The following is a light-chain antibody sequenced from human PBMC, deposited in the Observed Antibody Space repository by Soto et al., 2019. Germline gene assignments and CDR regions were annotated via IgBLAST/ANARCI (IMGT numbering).Light chain of an antibody. V-gene: IGKV1-33*01. CDR2: DAS. Sequence: DIQMTQSPSSLSASVGDRVTITCQASQDISNYLNWYQQKPGKAPKLLIYDASNLETGVPSRFSGSGSRTDFTFTISSLQPEDIATYYCQQYDNLPLTFGGGTRLEIK. CDR1: QDISNY. J-gene: IGKJ5*01. CDR3: QQYDNLPLT.